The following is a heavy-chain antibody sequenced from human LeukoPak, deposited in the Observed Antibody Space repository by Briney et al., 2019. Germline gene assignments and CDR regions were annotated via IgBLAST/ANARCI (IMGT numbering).Heavy chain of an antibody. V-gene: IGHV4-34*01. CDR3: ARVGSGWYLGDY. CDR2: INHSGST. CDR1: GGSSSGYY. J-gene: IGHJ4*02. D-gene: IGHD6-19*01. Sequence: SETLSLTCAVYGGSSSGYYWSWIRQPPGKGLEWIGEINHSGSTNYNPSLKSRVTISVDTSKNQFSLKLSSVTAADTAVYYCARVGSGWYLGDYWGQGTLVTVSS.